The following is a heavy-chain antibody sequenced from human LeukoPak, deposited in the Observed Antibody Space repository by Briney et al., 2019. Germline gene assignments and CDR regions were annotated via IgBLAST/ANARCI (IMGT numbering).Heavy chain of an antibody. CDR3: VSFYETY. CDR1: GNYW. D-gene: IGHD2/OR15-2a*01. J-gene: IGHJ4*02. CDR2: INSDGSWT. Sequence: GGSLRLSCAASGNYWMHWVRQAPGKGLVWVSHINSDGSWTSYADFVKGRFTISKDNAKNTVYLQMNSLRAEDTAVYYCVSFYETYWGRGTLVTVSS. V-gene: IGHV3-74*01.